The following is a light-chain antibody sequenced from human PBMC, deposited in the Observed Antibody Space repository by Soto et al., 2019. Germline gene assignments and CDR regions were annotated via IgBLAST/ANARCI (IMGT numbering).Light chain of an antibody. V-gene: IGKV1-6*01. CDR2: AAS. Sequence: AIQMTQSPSSLSASVGDRVAISCRASQDIINTLAWYQQKPWEAPKLLIFAASNLQSGVPSRFSGSGSVTDFTLAITGLQPEDFATYYCLQYNNWPQTFGQGTKVDIK. CDR1: QDIINT. CDR3: LQYNNWPQT. J-gene: IGKJ1*01.